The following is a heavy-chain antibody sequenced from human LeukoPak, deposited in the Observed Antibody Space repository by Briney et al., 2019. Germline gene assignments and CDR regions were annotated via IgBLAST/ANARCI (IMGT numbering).Heavy chain of an antibody. CDR2: INHSGST. D-gene: IGHD2-15*01. CDR3: ATESSAGSCSGGSCYSDVHY. Sequence: PSETLSLACAVYGGSSSGYYWSWIRQPPGKGLEWIGEINHSGSTNYNPSLKSRVTISVDTSKNQFSLKLSSATAADTAVYYCATESSAGSCSGGSCYSDVHYWGQGTLVTVSS. CDR1: GGSSSGYY. V-gene: IGHV4-34*01. J-gene: IGHJ4*02.